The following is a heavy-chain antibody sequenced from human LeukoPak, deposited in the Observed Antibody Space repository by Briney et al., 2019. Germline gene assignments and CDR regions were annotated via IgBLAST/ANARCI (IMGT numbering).Heavy chain of an antibody. CDR1: GFTFDDYG. V-gene: IGHV3-20*04. D-gene: IGHD6-6*01. Sequence: GRSLRLSCAASGFTFDDYGMAWVRQVPGKGLEWVAGINWNGGTTAYADSVKGRFTISRDNAKNSLYLQMNSLRAEDTAFYYCARDLWGSSSSQLATFDYWGPGTPVTVSS. CDR3: ARDLWGSSSSQLATFDY. J-gene: IGHJ4*02. CDR2: INWNGGTT.